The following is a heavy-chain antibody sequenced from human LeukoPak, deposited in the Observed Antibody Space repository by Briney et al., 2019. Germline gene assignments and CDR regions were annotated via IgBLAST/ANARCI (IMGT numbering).Heavy chain of an antibody. Sequence: PSETLSLTCTVSGGSISTYYWSWIRQPAGKGLEWIGRIYSSGSTYYNPSLKSRVTISVDTSRNQFSLKLSSVTAADTAVYYCAGSGLPYYYYYMDVWGKGTTVTISS. D-gene: IGHD6-19*01. CDR2: IYSSGST. J-gene: IGHJ6*03. V-gene: IGHV4-4*07. CDR3: AGSGLPYYYYYMDV. CDR1: GGSISTYY.